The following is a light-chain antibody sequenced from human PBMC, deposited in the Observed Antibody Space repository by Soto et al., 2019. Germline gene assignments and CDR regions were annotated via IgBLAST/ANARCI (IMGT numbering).Light chain of an antibody. J-gene: IGKJ4*01. CDR3: QHYGSLLPLT. V-gene: IGKV3-20*01. Sequence: ETVLTQSPGTLSLSPGERATLSCRASQSVTNNYLAWYQQKPGQAPRLVMYGTSSRATGIPDRFSSSGSGTDFTLTISRLEPEDFAVYFCQHYGSLLPLTFGGGTKVEIK. CDR1: QSVTNNY. CDR2: GTS.